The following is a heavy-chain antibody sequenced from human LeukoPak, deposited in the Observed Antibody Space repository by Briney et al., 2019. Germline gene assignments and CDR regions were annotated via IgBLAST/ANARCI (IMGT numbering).Heavy chain of an antibody. J-gene: IGHJ4*02. D-gene: IGHD3-3*01. CDR2: INPNSGGT. Sequence: GASVKVSCKASGYTFTGYYMHWVRQAPGQGLEWMGWINPNSGGTNYAQKFQGRVTMTRDTSISTAYMELSRLRSDDTAVYYCARDPRASSFWSGYHPPSFFDYWGQGTLVTVSS. CDR3: ARDPRASSFWSGYHPPSFFDY. V-gene: IGHV1-2*02. CDR1: GYTFTGYY.